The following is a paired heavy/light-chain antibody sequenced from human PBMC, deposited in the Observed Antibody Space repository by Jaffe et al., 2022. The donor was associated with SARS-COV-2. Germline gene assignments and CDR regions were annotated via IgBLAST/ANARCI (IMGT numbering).Light chain of an antibody. V-gene: IGKV1-5*03. Sequence: IQLTQSPSTLSASVGDRVTITCRATGSTGPWLAWYQQKPGKAPKLLIYTASTLESGVPPRFSGSGSGPEFTLTISSLQPDDFATYYCQQYNSFSPWTFGQGTKVEIK. CDR2: TAS. J-gene: IGKJ1*01. CDR1: GSTGPW. CDR3: QQYNSFSPWT.
Heavy chain of an antibody. CDR2: ISGKGDDI. Sequence: EVQLLESGGGLVQPGGSLRLSCAVSGVTFSRFAMNWVRQAPGKGLEWVSAISGKGDDIHYVDSAKGRFIISRDNSKNTLFLQMNNLRVEDTAIYFCAKARAVLFDYFDSWGQGTLVTVSS. V-gene: IGHV3-23*01. D-gene: IGHD6-19*01. CDR3: AKARAVLFDYFDS. CDR1: GVTFSRFA. J-gene: IGHJ4*02.